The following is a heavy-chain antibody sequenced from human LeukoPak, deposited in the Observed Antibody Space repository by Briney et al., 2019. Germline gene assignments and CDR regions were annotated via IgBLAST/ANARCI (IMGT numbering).Heavy chain of an antibody. Sequence: GGSLRLSCAASGFTFSTFGMHWVRQAPGKGLEWVAVISYDGSNKYYADSVKGRFTISRDNSKNTLYLQMNSLRAEDTAVYYCARARQDWQQLVLDIYYGMDVWGQGTTVTVSS. V-gene: IGHV3-30*03. D-gene: IGHD6-13*01. J-gene: IGHJ6*02. CDR1: GFTFSTFG. CDR2: ISYDGSNK. CDR3: ARARQDWQQLVLDIYYGMDV.